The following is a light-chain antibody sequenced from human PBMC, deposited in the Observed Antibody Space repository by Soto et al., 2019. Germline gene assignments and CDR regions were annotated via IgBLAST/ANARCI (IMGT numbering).Light chain of an antibody. CDR3: QQLNSYPIN. Sequence: SQLPTSPSSLSASVVYIVPINFRAIQGINTFLAWYQQKAGKAPKLLIYAASTLQSGVPSRFSGSGSGTDFTLTISSLQSEDFATYYCQQLNSYPINCGQGQRLEIK. V-gene: IGKV1-9*01. CDR2: AAS. J-gene: IGKJ5*01. CDR1: QGINTF.